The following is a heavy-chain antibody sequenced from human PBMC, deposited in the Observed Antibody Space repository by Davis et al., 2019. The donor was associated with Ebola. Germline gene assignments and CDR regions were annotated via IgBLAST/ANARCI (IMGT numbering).Heavy chain of an antibody. D-gene: IGHD2-21*02. CDR2: IYHSGKS. Sequence: SETLSLTCAISGGSITNTNWWSWVRQPPGKGLEWIGDIYHSGKSNYNPSLKSRVTMLTDRSKNEFSLKLTSVTAADTAVYYCARSGSPAVIRYYYLDVWGKGTTVTVSS. V-gene: IGHV4-4*02. J-gene: IGHJ6*03. CDR3: ARSGSPAVIRYYYLDV. CDR1: GGSITNTNW.